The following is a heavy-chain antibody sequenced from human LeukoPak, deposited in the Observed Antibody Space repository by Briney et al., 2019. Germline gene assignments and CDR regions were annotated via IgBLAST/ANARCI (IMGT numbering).Heavy chain of an antibody. V-gene: IGHV4-31*03. Sequence: SETLSLTCTVSGASISSSRYYWSWIRQHPGKGLEWIGYIYYSGSTYYNPSLKSRVTISVYTSKNQFSLKLSSVTAADTAVYYCARGSPMVYDAIDYWGQGTLVTVSS. CDR3: ARGSPMVYDAIDY. D-gene: IGHD5/OR15-5a*01. CDR2: IYYSGST. J-gene: IGHJ4*02. CDR1: GASISSSRYY.